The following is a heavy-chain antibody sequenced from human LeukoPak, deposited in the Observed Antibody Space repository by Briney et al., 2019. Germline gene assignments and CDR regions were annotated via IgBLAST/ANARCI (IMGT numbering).Heavy chain of an antibody. Sequence: GGSPRLSCAASGFTFSSYSMNWVRQAPGKGLEWVSSISSSSSYIYYADSVKGRFTISRDNAKNSLYLQMNSLRAEDTAVYYCARSGDGYRPFDYWGQGTLVTVSS. CDR3: ARSGDGYRPFDY. CDR2: ISSSSSYI. D-gene: IGHD5-24*01. CDR1: GFTFSSYS. J-gene: IGHJ4*02. V-gene: IGHV3-21*01.